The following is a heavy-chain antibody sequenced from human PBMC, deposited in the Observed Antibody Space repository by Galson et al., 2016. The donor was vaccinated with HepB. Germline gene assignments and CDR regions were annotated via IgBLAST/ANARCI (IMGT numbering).Heavy chain of an antibody. CDR3: AREGSFMLTFFDY. CDR2: ISFDGSNI. J-gene: IGHJ4*02. Sequence: SLRLSCAASGFGFSSYAMHWVRQAPGKGLEWLSVISFDGSNIYQADSMKGRFTISRDNFENTLYLQINSLTAEDTAVYYCAREGSFMLTFFDYWGQGTLVTVSS. D-gene: IGHD4/OR15-4a*01. CDR1: GFGFSSYA. V-gene: IGHV3-30*04.